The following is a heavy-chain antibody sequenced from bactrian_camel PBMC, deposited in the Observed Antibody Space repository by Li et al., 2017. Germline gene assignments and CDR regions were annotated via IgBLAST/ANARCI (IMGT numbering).Heavy chain of an antibody. CDR1: GFTFSSYD. Sequence: QLVESGGGLVQPGGSLRLSCAASGFTFSSYDMSWVRQAPGKGLEWVSSINIGGDDTYYAVSVKGRFTVSRDNTKNTLYLQLNSLRNEDTAMYYCAAASGSGRCVLIGMFYNYWGQGTQVTVS. J-gene: IGHJ4*01. D-gene: IGHD2*01. CDR2: INIGGDDT. V-gene: IGHV3S40*01. CDR3: AAASGSGRCVLIGMFYNY.